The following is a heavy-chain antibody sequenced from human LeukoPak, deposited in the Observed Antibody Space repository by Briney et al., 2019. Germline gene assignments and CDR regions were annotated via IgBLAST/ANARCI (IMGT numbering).Heavy chain of an antibody. CDR2: IYYSGST. J-gene: IGHJ4*02. D-gene: IGHD6-19*01. Sequence: NASETLSLTCTVSGGSISSSSYYCGWIRQPPGKGLEWIGRIYYSGSTYYNPSHKRPVTITVGTTKNQFSLKLSALTAPDTAVYYLARCRLNQWLAKNFDYWGQGTLVTVSS. CDR1: GGSISSSSYY. CDR3: ARCRLNQWLAKNFDY. V-gene: IGHV4-39*01.